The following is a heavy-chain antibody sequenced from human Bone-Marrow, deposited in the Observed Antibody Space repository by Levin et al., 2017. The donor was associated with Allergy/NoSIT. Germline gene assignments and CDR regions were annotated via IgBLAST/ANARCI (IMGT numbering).Heavy chain of an antibody. J-gene: IGHJ3*02. Sequence: PGGSLRLSCAASGFTVSNNYMNWVRQAPGKVLEWVSVIYSGGSTYYADSVKGRFTISRDNSKNTLYLQMNSLRAEDTAVYYCARDSSSDAFDIWGQGTMVTVSS. V-gene: IGHV3-53*01. CDR1: GFTVSNNY. CDR3: ARDSSSDAFDI. CDR2: IYSGGST. D-gene: IGHD6-13*01.